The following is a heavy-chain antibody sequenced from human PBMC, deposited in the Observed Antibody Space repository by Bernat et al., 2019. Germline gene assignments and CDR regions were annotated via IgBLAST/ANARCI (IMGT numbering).Heavy chain of an antibody. CDR2: IVVGSGKT. D-gene: IGHD3-10*01. J-gene: IGHJ3*02. Sequence: QMQLVQSGPEVKKPGTSVKVSCKSSGFTFTSSAMQWVRQARGQRLEWIGWIVVGSGKTNYAQKFQERVNITRDMSTSTAYMELSSLRSEDTAVYYCAADPESRRGITTYGVHGFDIWGQGTMVTVSS. CDR3: AADPESRRGITTYGVHGFDI. V-gene: IGHV1-58*02. CDR1: GFTFTSSA.